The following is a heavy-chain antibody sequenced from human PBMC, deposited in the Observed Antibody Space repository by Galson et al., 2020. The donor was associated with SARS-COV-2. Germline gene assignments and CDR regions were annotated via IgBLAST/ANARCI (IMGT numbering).Heavy chain of an antibody. V-gene: IGHV1-8*01. J-gene: IGHJ6*02. CDR3: ASWPSKYDFWSGRDPDYYGMDV. CDR2: MNPXXXNT. D-gene: IGHD3-3*01. Sequence: ASVKVSCKASGYTFTSYDINWVRQATGQGLEWMGWMNPXXXNTGYAQKFQGRVTMTRNTSISTAYMELSSLRSEDTAVYYCASWPSKYDFWSGRDPDYYGMDVWGQGTTVTVSS. CDR1: GYTFTSYD.